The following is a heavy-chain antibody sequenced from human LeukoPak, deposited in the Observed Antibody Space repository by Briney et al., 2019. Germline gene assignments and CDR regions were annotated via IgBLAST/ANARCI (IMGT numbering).Heavy chain of an antibody. D-gene: IGHD5-12*01. CDR3: AIGGYSGYDFWAFDI. CDR1: EGTFSSYA. Sequence: SVKVSCKASEGTFSSYAISWVRQAPGQGLEWMGGIIPIFGTANYAQKFQGRVTITADESTSTAYMELSSLRSEDTAVYYCAIGGYSGYDFWAFDIWGQGTMVTVSS. J-gene: IGHJ3*02. V-gene: IGHV1-69*13. CDR2: IIPIFGTA.